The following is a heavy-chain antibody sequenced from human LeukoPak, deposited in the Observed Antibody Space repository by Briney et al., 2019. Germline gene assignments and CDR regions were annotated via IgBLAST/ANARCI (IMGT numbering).Heavy chain of an antibody. D-gene: IGHD5-12*01. CDR3: ARDRGYSGYDNIDY. CDR1: GYTFTGYY. CDR2: INPNSGGT. J-gene: IGHJ4*02. Sequence: GASVKVSCKASGYTFTGYYMHWVRQAPGQGLEWMGWINPNSGGTNYAQKFQGRVTMIRDTSISTAYMELSRLRSDDTAVYYCARDRGYSGYDNIDYWGQGTLVTVSS. V-gene: IGHV1-2*02.